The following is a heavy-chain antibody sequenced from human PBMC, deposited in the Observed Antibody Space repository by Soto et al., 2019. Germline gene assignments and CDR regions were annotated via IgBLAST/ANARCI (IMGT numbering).Heavy chain of an antibody. V-gene: IGHV3-30-3*01. D-gene: IGHD3-16*01. CDR1: GFTFSSYA. CDR2: ISYDATNK. CDR3: ARRRKGGEYYFDY. J-gene: IGHJ4*02. Sequence: QVQLVESGGGVVQPGRSLRLSCEVSGFTFSSYAMHWVRQAPGKGLEWVAIISYDATNKYYADSVKDRFTISRDNSKNTLYLQMNSLRAEDTAVYYCARRRKGGEYYFDYWGQGTLVTVSS.